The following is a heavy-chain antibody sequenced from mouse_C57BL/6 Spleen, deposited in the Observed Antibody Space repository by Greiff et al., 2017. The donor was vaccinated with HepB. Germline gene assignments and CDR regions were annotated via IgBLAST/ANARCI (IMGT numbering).Heavy chain of an antibody. Sequence: EVQLQQSGAELVRPGASVKLSCTASGFNIKDDYMHWVKQRPEQGLEWIGWIDPENGDTEYASKLQGKATITADTSSNTAYLQLSSLTSEDTAVYYGTTVGNPFAYWGQGTLVTVSA. CDR2: IDPENGDT. J-gene: IGHJ3*01. CDR1: GFNIKDDY. CDR3: TTVGNPFAY. V-gene: IGHV14-4*01.